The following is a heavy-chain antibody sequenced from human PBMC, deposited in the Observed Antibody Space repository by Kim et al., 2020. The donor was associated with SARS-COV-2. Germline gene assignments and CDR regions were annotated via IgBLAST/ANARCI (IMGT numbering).Heavy chain of an antibody. V-gene: IGHV3-74*01. CDR2: INDAGSYT. J-gene: IGHJ2*01. Sequence: GGSLRLSCAASGFTFSSFRMHWVRQVPGKGLVWVSRINDAGSYTCYADSVKGRFTSSRDNAKNTLYLQMNSLTSEDTAVYFCARDRAVNGHDWYLDLGGRGTRVTVSS. CDR1: GFTFSSFR. D-gene: IGHD2-8*01. CDR3: ARDRAVNGHDWYLDL.